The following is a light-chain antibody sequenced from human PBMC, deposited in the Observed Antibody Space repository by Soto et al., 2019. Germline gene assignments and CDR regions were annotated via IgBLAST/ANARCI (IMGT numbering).Light chain of an antibody. CDR1: SSDIGGYNY. V-gene: IGLV2-14*01. Sequence: QSALTQPASVSGSPGQSITISCAGTSSDIGGYNYVSWYQQHPGKAPKVMIYEVSNRPSGVSNRFSGSTSGSTASLTISGLQAEDEAEYFCCSYVGAATYVFGSGTKVTVL. J-gene: IGLJ1*01. CDR3: CSYVGAATYV. CDR2: EVS.